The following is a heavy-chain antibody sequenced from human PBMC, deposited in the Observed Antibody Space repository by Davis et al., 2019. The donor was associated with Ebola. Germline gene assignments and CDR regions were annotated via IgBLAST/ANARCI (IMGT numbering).Heavy chain of an antibody. V-gene: IGHV4-34*09. CDR1: GGSFSGYY. J-gene: IGHJ3*02. CDR2: INQNGRT. CDR3: ARDSSGDAFDM. Sequence: PSETLSLTCAVYGGSFSGYYWVWIRQPPGKGLEWIGEINQNGRTNYNPSLESRVTISIDTSKNRFSLKLSSVTAADTALYYCARDSSGDAFDMWGQGIMVTVSS.